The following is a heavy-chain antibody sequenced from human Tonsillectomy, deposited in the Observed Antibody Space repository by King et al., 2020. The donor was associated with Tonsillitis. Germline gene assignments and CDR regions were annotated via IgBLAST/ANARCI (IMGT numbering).Heavy chain of an antibody. CDR2: IYYSGNT. V-gene: IGHV4-31*03. Sequence: VQLQESGPRLVKPSQTLSLTCTVSGGSISSGGYHWSWIRQHPGKGLEWIGYIYYSGNTHYNPSLKSRVTIFVDPSENQFSLKLSYVTAADTAVYFCARLGALLRDFDLWGRGTLVSVSS. D-gene: IGHD3-10*01. CDR1: GGSISSGGYH. J-gene: IGHJ2*01. CDR3: ARLGALLRDFDL.